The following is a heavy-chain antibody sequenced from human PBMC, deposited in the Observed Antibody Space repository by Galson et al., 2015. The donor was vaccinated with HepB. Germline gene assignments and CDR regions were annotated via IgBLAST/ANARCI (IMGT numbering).Heavy chain of an antibody. CDR3: ARIGWELDY. J-gene: IGHJ4*02. V-gene: IGHV4-34*01. CDR2: INHSGNT. CDR1: GGSFSGYY. Sequence: LSLTCAVYGGSFSGYYWSWIRQSPGKGLEWIGEINHSGNTNYNPSLKSRVTISVDTSKNQFSLNLNSVTAADTAVYYCARIGWELDYWGQGNVVTVSS. D-gene: IGHD1-26*01.